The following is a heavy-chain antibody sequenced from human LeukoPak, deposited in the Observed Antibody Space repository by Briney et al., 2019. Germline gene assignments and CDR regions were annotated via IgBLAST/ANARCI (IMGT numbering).Heavy chain of an antibody. V-gene: IGHV4-59*01. Sequence: SETLSLTCTVSGGSISSYYWSWIRQPPGKGLEWIGYIYYSGSTNYNPSLKSRVTISVDTSKNQFSLKLSSVTAADTAVYYCARAVDDYIWGSHRSEYYFDYWGQGTLVTVSS. J-gene: IGHJ4*02. CDR3: ARAVDDYIWGSHRSEYYFDY. D-gene: IGHD3-16*02. CDR2: IYYSGST. CDR1: GGSISSYY.